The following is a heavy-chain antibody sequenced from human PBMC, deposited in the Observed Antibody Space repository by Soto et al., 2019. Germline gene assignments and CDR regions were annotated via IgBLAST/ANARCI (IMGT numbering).Heavy chain of an antibody. Sequence: PGGSMILSCAASGFTFSSYIRNWVRQAPGKGPVWVSRISGDGSQTRYADSVQGRFTISRDNTKNTLFLQMNSPRAEDTAVYYCVRGYFYDNAGPYFDYWGQGTLVTVSS. CDR2: ISGDGSQT. CDR3: VRGYFYDNAGPYFDY. J-gene: IGHJ4*02. D-gene: IGHD3-22*01. V-gene: IGHV3-74*01. CDR1: GFTFSSYI.